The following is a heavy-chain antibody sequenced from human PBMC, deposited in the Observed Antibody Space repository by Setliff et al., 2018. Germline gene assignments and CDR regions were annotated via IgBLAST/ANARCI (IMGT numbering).Heavy chain of an antibody. J-gene: IGHJ2*01. CDR1: DGSISTYY. CDR2: IHHSGST. V-gene: IGHV4-59*12. Sequence: PSETLSLTCTVSDGSISTYYWSWIRQPPGKRLEWIGFIHHSGSTKYNPSLKSRVTISVDTSKNQFSLKLNSVTAADTAVYYCARVGRRVDPDTVRRRYSDLWGRGTLVTVSS. CDR3: ARVGRRVDPDTVRRRYSDL. D-gene: IGHD3-3*01.